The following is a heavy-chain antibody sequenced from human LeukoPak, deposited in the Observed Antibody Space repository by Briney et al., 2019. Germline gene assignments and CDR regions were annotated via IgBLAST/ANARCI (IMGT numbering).Heavy chain of an antibody. Sequence: GGSLRLSCAASGFTFSSYGMHWVRQAPGKGLEWVAVISYDGSNKYYADSVKGRFTISRDNSKNTLYLQMNSLRAEDTAVYYCAKLVEAVAGKDYWGQGTLVTVSS. D-gene: IGHD6-19*01. CDR3: AKLVEAVAGKDY. V-gene: IGHV3-30*18. CDR1: GFTFSSYG. CDR2: ISYDGSNK. J-gene: IGHJ4*02.